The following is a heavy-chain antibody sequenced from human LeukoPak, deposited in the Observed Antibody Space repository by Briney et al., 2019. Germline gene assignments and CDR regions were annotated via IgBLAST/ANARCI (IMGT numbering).Heavy chain of an antibody. Sequence: PSETLSLTCTVSGASISSYYWSWIRQPAGKGLEWIGRISTSGSTNYNPSLKSRVTISVDKSKNQFSLKLSSVTAADTAVYYCARSHSIWTSFDYWGQGTLVTVSS. J-gene: IGHJ4*02. CDR2: ISTSGST. V-gene: IGHV4-4*07. CDR1: GASISSYY. CDR3: ARSHSIWTSFDY. D-gene: IGHD3/OR15-3a*01.